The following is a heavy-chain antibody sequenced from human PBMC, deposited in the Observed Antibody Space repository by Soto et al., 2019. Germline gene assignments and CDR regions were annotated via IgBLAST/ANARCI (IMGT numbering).Heavy chain of an antibody. D-gene: IGHD3-22*01. CDR3: ARDLTMIVDRYAFDI. V-gene: IGHV3-48*02. J-gene: IGHJ3*02. CDR2: ISSSSSTI. Sequence: GGSLRLSCAASGFTFSSYSMNWVRQAPGKGLGWVSYISSSSSTIYYADSVKGRFTISRDNAKNSLYLQMNSLRDEDTAVYYCARDLTMIVDRYAFDIWGQGTMVTVSS. CDR1: GFTFSSYS.